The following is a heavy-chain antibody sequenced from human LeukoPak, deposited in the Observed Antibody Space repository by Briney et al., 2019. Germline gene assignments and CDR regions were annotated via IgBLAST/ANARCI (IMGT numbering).Heavy chain of an antibody. CDR1: GFTFDDYG. Sequence: GGSLRLSCATSGFTFDDYGMSWVRQAPGKGLEWVSGINWNGGSTGYADSVKGRFTISRDNAKNSLYLQMNSLRAEDTALYYCAKDSQSSGYFSYYYYYYMDVWGKGTTVTVSS. J-gene: IGHJ6*03. V-gene: IGHV3-20*04. D-gene: IGHD3-22*01. CDR2: INWNGGST. CDR3: AKDSQSSGYFSYYYYYYMDV.